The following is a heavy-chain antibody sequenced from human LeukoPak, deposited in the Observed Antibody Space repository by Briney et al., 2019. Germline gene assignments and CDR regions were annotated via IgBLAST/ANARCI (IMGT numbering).Heavy chain of an antibody. J-gene: IGHJ3*01. CDR1: GDSISQDY. CDR3: ARYGSNSGWKSFDV. D-gene: IGHD6-25*01. CDR2: LYYSGAT. V-gene: IGHV4-59*01. Sequence: PSETLSLTCTASGDSISQDYWSWIRQPPGKGLEWIGWLYYSGATSYNPSLKSRVTLSVDTSRNQFSLNLNSVTAADTAVYYCARYGSNSGWKSFDVWGHGTMVTVSS.